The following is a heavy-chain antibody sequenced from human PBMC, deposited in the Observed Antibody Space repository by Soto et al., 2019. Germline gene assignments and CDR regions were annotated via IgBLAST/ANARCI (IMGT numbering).Heavy chain of an antibody. Sequence: EVQLVESGGGLVKPGGSLRLSCAASEFTFSTYSMNWVRQAPGKGLEWVSSISSSSSYIYYADSVKGRFTISRDNAKNSLYLQMNSLRAEDTAVYYCARYDSSGYYWPYYYYGMDVWGQGTTVTVSS. D-gene: IGHD3-22*01. V-gene: IGHV3-21*01. CDR3: ARYDSSGYYWPYYYYGMDV. CDR2: ISSSSSYI. CDR1: EFTFSTYS. J-gene: IGHJ6*02.